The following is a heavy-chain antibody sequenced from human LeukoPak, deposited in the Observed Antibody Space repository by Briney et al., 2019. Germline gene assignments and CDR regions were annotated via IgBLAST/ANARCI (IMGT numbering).Heavy chain of an antibody. CDR2: ISGSGGST. D-gene: IGHD1-26*01. V-gene: IGHV3-23*01. CDR3: AKGIESSGTYYTSFDY. J-gene: IGHJ4*02. CDR1: GFTFSTYA. Sequence: GGSLRLSCAASGFTFSTYAMSWVRQAPGKGLEWGSGISGSGGSTYYADSVKGRFAISRDNSKNTLYLQMSSLRAEDTAVYYCAKGIESSGTYYTSFDYWGQGTLVTVSS.